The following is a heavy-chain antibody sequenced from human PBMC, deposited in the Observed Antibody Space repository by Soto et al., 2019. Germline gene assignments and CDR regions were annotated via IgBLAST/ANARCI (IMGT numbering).Heavy chain of an antibody. CDR1: GNSVSNKSAA. CDR2: TYYRSKWYN. V-gene: IGHV6-1*01. D-gene: IGHD2-21*01. J-gene: IGHJ6*02. Sequence: SQTLSLTCVISGNSVSNKSAAWIWIRQSPSRGLEWLGRTYYRSKWYNDYAVSVKSRITINPDTSKNQFSLHLDSVIPEDTAVYYCAGVASFRGMDVWGQGTPVTVSS. CDR3: AGVASFRGMDV.